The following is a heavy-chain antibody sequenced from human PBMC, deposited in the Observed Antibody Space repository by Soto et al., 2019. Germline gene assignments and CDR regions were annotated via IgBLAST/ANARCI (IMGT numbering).Heavy chain of an antibody. V-gene: IGHV3-21*01. CDR2: ISSSSSYI. Sequence: EVQLVESGGGLVKPGGSLRLSCAASGFTFSSYSMNWVRQAPGKGLEWVSSISSSSSYIYYADSVKGRFTISRDNAKNSLYLQMNSLRAEDTAVYYCAREAGDYVRICDYWGQGTLVTVSS. CDR3: AREAGDYVRICDY. CDR1: GFTFSSYS. J-gene: IGHJ4*02. D-gene: IGHD4-17*01.